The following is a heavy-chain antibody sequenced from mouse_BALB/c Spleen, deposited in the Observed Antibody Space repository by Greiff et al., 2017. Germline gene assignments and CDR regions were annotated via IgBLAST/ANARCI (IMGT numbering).Heavy chain of an antibody. CDR3: TREGYYGPSYWYFDV. V-gene: IGHV5-6-4*01. J-gene: IGHJ1*01. D-gene: IGHD1-2*01. Sequence: EVQVVESGGGLVKPGGSLKLSCAASGFTFSSYTMSWVRQTPEKRLEWVATISSGGSYTYYPDSVKGRFTISRDNAKNTLYLQMSSLKSEDTAMYYCTREGYYGPSYWYFDVWGAGTTVTVSS. CDR2: ISSGGSYT. CDR1: GFTFSSYT.